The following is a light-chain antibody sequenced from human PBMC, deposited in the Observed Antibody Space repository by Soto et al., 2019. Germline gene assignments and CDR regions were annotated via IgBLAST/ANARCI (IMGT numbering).Light chain of an antibody. CDR1: QSVLYSSNNKNY. V-gene: IGKV4-1*01. Sequence: DIVMTQSPDSLAVSLGERATINCKSSQSVLYSSNNKNYLAWYQQKPGQPPKLLIYWASTRESGVPDRFSGSGYGTDFTLTISSLQAEDVAVYYCQQYYSPPLTFGGGIKVESK. CDR3: QQYYSPPLT. CDR2: WAS. J-gene: IGKJ4*01.